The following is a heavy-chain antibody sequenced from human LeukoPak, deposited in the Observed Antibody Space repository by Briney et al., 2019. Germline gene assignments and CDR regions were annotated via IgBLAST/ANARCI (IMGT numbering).Heavy chain of an antibody. CDR2: IYHNGST. CDR1: GGSISSSNW. CDR3: ARGSLRPLSWFDP. D-gene: IGHD2-15*01. J-gene: IGHJ5*02. V-gene: IGHV4-4*02. Sequence: SGTLSLTCAVSGGSISSSNWWSWVRQPPGKGLEWIGEIYHNGSTNYNPSLKSRVTISVDKSKNQFSLKLSSVTAADTAVYYCARGSLRPLSWFDPWGQGTLVTVSS.